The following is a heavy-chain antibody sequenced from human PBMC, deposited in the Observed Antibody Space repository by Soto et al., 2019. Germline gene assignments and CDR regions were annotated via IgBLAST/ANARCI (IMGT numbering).Heavy chain of an antibody. J-gene: IGHJ6*02. Sequence: QVQLVQSGAEVKKPGASEKVSCKASGYTFTSYYMHWVRQAPGQGLEWMGWINPDSGVTYYPHKFQDRVTMTRDTSISTAYMELSRLTSDDTALYYCARDRGVRDVWGQGTTVIVSS. D-gene: IGHD2-8*01. CDR3: ARDRGVRDV. CDR1: GYTFTSYY. V-gene: IGHV1-2*02. CDR2: INPDSGVT.